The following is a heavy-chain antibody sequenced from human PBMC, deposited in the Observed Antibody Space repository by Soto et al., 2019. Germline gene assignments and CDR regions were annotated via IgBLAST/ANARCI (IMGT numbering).Heavy chain of an antibody. J-gene: IGHJ3*01. V-gene: IGHV3-53*01. D-gene: IGHD4-17*01. CDR2: LYASDST. CDR1: GFTVSSHY. CDR3: ATTVTRLIAFDV. Sequence: GGSLRLSCPASGFTVSSHYMSWVRQTPGKGLEWVSILYASDSTFYADSVEGRFTISRDNSKNTVYLQLNSLRAEDTAVYYCATTVTRLIAFDVWGQGTMVTVSS.